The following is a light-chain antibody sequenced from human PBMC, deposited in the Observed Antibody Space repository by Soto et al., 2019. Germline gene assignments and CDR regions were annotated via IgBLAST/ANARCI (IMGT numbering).Light chain of an antibody. CDR2: DVT. Sequence: QSALTQPASVSGTPGQSINISCTGTSSDVCGYNYVSWYQHHPGKAPKLIIYDVTNRPSGVSNPFSGSKSGNTASLTISGFQPEEEGDYYCSADTTSNARQIVFGTGT. CDR3: SADTTSNARQIV. J-gene: IGLJ1*01. CDR1: SSDVCGYNY. V-gene: IGLV2-14*03.